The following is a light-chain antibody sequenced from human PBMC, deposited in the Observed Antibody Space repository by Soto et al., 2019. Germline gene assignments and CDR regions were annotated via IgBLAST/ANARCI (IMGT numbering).Light chain of an antibody. CDR3: QEYGSSPPRYT. CDR1: QSLNSNF. J-gene: IGKJ2*01. Sequence: EFVLTQSPGTLSLSPGERATLSCRASQSLNSNFFAWYQQRPGQAPRLLIYGASTRVTGVPDRFSGSGSGTDFTLTISRLEPEDLAVYYCQEYGSSPPRYTFGQGTKLEI. CDR2: GAS. V-gene: IGKV3-20*01.